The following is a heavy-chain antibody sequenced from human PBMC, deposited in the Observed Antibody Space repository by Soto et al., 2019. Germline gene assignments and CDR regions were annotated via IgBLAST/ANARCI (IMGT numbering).Heavy chain of an antibody. J-gene: IGHJ4*02. CDR3: ALSEYSAYDSYGSFDY. CDR1: GGTFSSYT. CDR2: IIPILGIA. D-gene: IGHD5-12*01. V-gene: IGHV1-69*02. Sequence: SVKVSCKASGGTFSSYTISWVRQAPGQGLEWMGRIIPILGIANYAQKFQGRVTITADKSTSTAYMELSSLRSEDTAVYYCALSEYSAYDSYGSFDYWGQGILVTVSS.